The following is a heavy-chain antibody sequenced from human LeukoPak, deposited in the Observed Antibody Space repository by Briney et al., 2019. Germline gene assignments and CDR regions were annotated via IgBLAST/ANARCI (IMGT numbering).Heavy chain of an antibody. Sequence: ASVKLSCKASGYTFTSYYMHWVRQAPGQGLEWMGWINPNSGGTNYAQKFQGRVTMTRDTSISTAYMELSRLRSDDTAVYYCAVLTTVTTHDFDYWGQGTLVTVSS. CDR1: GYTFTSYY. V-gene: IGHV1-2*02. CDR3: AVLTTVTTHDFDY. D-gene: IGHD4-17*01. CDR2: INPNSGGT. J-gene: IGHJ4*02.